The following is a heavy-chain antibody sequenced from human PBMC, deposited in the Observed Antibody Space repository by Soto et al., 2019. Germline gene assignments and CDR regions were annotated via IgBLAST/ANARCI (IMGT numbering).Heavy chain of an antibody. J-gene: IGHJ4*02. CDR2: IWYDGSNK. Sequence: QVQLVESGGGVVQPGRSLRLSCAASGFTFGSYGMHWVRQAPGKGLEWVAVIWYDGSNKYYADSVKGRFTISRDNSKNTLYLQMNSLRAEDTAVYYCARDTLRYNWNIDYWGQGTLVTVSS. D-gene: IGHD1-20*01. CDR3: ARDTLRYNWNIDY. CDR1: GFTFGSYG. V-gene: IGHV3-33*01.